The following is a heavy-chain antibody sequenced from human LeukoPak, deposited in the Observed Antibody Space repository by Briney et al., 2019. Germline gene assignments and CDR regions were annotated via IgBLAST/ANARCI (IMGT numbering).Heavy chain of an antibody. J-gene: IGHJ5*02. V-gene: IGHV4-4*07. Sequence: SETLSLTCTVSGGSISSYYWSWIRQPAGKGLEWIGRIYTSGSTNYNPSLKSRVTMSVDTSKNQFSLKLSSVTAADTAVYYCARDGTYNWNDSGPNWFDPWGQGTLVTVSS. CDR2: IYTSGST. CDR3: ARDGTYNWNDSGPNWFDP. D-gene: IGHD1-20*01. CDR1: GGSISSYY.